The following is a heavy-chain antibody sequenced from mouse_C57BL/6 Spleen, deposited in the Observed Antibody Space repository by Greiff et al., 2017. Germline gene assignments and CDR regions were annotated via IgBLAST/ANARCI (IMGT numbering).Heavy chain of an antibody. CDR3: ARVITTVVPYAMDD. CDR2: IYPRSGNT. J-gene: IGHJ4*01. D-gene: IGHD1-1*01. CDR1: GYTFTSYG. Sequence: QVQLQQSGAELARPGASVKLSCKASGYTFTSYGISWVKQRTGQGLEWIGEIYPRSGNTYYNEKFKGKATLTADKSSSTAYMELRSLTSEDSAVYFCARVITTVVPYAMDDWGQGTSVTVSS. V-gene: IGHV1-81*01.